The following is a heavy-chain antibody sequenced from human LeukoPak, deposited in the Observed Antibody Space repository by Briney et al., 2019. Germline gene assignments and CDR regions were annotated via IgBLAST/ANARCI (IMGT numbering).Heavy chain of an antibody. CDR2: IKGKTDGGTT. D-gene: IGHD5-24*01. J-gene: IGHJ4*02. Sequence: GGSLRLSCAASGFTFSNAWMSWVRQAPGKGLEWVGRIKGKTDGGTTDYAAPVKGRFTISRDDSKNTLYLQMNSLKTEDTAVYYCTTGRWLPMISPFDYWGQGTLVTVSS. CDR1: GFTFSNAW. CDR3: TTGRWLPMISPFDY. V-gene: IGHV3-15*01.